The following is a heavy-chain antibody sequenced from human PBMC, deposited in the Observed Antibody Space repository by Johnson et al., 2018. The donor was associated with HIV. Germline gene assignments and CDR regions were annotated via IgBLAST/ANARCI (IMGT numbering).Heavy chain of an antibody. V-gene: IGHV3-30*04. CDR3: ARDRGSSSSGAFDI. Sequence: QVQLVESGGGVVQPGRSLRLSCAASGFTFSSYAMHWVRQAPGKGLEWVAVISYDGSNKYYADSVKGRFTISRDNSKNTLYLQMNSLRAEYTAVYYCARDRGSSSSGAFDIWGQGTMVTVSS. J-gene: IGHJ3*02. CDR2: ISYDGSNK. D-gene: IGHD6-13*01. CDR1: GFTFSSYA.